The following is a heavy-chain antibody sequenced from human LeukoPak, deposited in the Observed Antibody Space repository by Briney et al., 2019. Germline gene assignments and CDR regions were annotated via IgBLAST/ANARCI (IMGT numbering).Heavy chain of an antibody. Sequence: GGSLRLSCEASGFTFNNYVMNWVRQAPGKGLEWVSSISSSGRSTYYADSVKGRFTISRDNAKNSLYLQMNSLRAEDTAVYYCARDHGGLDYWGQGTLVTVSS. CDR3: ARDHGGLDY. CDR2: ISSSGRST. CDR1: GFTFNNYV. D-gene: IGHD3-16*01. J-gene: IGHJ4*02. V-gene: IGHV3-48*01.